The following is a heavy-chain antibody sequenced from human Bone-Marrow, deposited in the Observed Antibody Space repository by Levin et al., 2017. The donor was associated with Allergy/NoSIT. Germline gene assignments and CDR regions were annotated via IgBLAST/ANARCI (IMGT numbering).Heavy chain of an antibody. D-gene: IGHD3-10*01. V-gene: IGHV5-51*01. CDR2: VYPGDSDI. J-gene: IGHJ4*02. CDR3: ARPSAAGDGSDFDY. CDR1: GYSFTSYW. Sequence: ASVKVSCKASGYSFTSYWIAWVRQMPGKGLEWMGIVYPGDSDITYSPSFQGQVTISADRSITTAYLQWNSLKASDSAMYFCARPSAAGDGSDFDYWGQGTQVIVSS.